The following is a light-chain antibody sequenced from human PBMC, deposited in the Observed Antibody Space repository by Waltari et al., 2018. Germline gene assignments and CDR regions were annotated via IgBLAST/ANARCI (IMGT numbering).Light chain of an antibody. J-gene: IGKJ3*01. CDR2: AAS. CDR1: QGISNS. Sequence: DIQMTQSPSSLSASVGDRVTITCRASQGISNSLAWYQQKPGKAPKLLLYAASRLESGVPSRFSGCGSGTDYTLTISSLQPEDFATYYCQQYYSTPLFGPGTKVDIK. CDR3: QQYYSTPL. V-gene: IGKV1-NL1*01.